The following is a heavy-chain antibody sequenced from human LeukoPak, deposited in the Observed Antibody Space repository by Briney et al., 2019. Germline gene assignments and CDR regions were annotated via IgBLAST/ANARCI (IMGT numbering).Heavy chain of an antibody. J-gene: IGHJ4*02. V-gene: IGHV3-23*01. D-gene: IGHD5-12*01. CDR2: ISGSGGST. CDR3: AKGLGYSGYEAFDH. CDR1: GFTFSSYA. Sequence: QPGGSLRLSCAASGFTFSSYAMSWVRQAPGKGLEWVSAISGSGGSTYYADSVKGRFTISRDKSNNMLYLQMNSLRAEDTAVYYCAKGLGYSGYEAFDHWGQGTLVTVSS.